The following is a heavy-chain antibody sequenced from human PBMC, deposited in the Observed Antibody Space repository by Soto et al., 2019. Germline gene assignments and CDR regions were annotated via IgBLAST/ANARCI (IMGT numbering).Heavy chain of an antibody. CDR2: IRNKANNYAT. J-gene: IGHJ4*02. Sequence: GGSLRLSCAASGFTFSSSAMHWVRQASGKGLEWVGHIRNKANNYATTYAASVKGRFTISRDDSKKSAYLQMNTVKDEATAVYYCTPTYSSGWRPFDYWGQGTLVTVSS. D-gene: IGHD6-19*01. CDR1: GFTFSSSA. CDR3: TPTYSSGWRPFDY. V-gene: IGHV3-73*01.